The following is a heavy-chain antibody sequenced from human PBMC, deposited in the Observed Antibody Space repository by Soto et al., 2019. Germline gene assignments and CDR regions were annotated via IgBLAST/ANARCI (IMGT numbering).Heavy chain of an antibody. V-gene: IGHV3-11*01. J-gene: IGHJ4*02. CDR2: ISGSGHTI. CDR1: GFTFSDYY. Sequence: QVQLVESGGGLVKPGGSLRLSCAASGFTFSDYYMSWIRQAPGKGLEWVSYISGSGHTIYYSDSVKGRFTISRDNAKNXXYLQMNSLRAEDTAVYYCAKSPYYDISGHWEYFDYWGQGTLVTVSS. D-gene: IGHD3-22*01. CDR3: AKSPYYDISGHWEYFDY.